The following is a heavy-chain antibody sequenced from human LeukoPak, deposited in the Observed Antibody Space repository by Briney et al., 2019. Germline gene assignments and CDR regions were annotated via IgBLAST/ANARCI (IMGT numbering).Heavy chain of an antibody. J-gene: IGHJ3*02. CDR3: ARDLLKGIAARRAFDI. CDR1: GYTFTSYG. CDR2: ISAYNGNT. V-gene: IGHV1-18*01. Sequence: GASVKVSCKASGYTFTSYGISWVRQAPGQGLEWMGWISAYNGNTNYAQKLQGRVTMTTDTSTSTAYMELSSLRSEDTAVYYCARDLLKGIAARRAFDIWGQGTMVTVSS. D-gene: IGHD6-6*01.